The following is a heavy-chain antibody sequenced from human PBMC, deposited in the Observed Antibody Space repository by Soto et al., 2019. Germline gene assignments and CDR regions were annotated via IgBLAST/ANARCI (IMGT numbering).Heavy chain of an antibody. Sequence: EVQVLESGGGLVQPGGSLRLSCAASGFTFSNYAMTWVRQAPGKGLEWVASIGGNGCSTYYADSVKGRFTISRDNSKNTLFLQMNSLRAEDTAVYYCAKGTTVTTRLYFDYWGQGTLVTVSS. V-gene: IGHV3-23*01. D-gene: IGHD4-17*01. CDR2: IGGNGCST. CDR1: GFTFSNYA. J-gene: IGHJ4*02. CDR3: AKGTTVTTRLYFDY.